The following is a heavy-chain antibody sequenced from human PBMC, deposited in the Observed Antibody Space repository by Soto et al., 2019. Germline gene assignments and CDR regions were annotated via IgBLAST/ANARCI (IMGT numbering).Heavy chain of an antibody. J-gene: IGHJ4*02. CDR1: SGSISTYY. CDR2: IYYTGST. D-gene: IGHD7-27*01. V-gene: IGHV4-59*01. CDR3: AGAPNWAYFDY. Sequence: SETLSLTCTVSSGSISTYYWSWIRQPPGKGLEWIGYIYYTGSTNYNPSLKTRVAISMDTSKNQFSLNLSSVTAADTAVYYCAGAPNWAYFDYWGQGTLVTVSS.